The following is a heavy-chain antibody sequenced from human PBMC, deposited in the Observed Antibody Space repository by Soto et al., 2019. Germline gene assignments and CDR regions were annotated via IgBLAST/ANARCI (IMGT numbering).Heavy chain of an antibody. D-gene: IGHD3-22*01. Sequence: ASVKVSCKASGYTFTSYGISWVRQAPGQGLEWMGWISAYNGNTNYAQKLQGRVTMTTDTSTSTAYMELRSLRSDDTAVYYCAREGSNNHYYHSNASQSFDYWGQGTLVTVSS. V-gene: IGHV1-18*01. CDR2: ISAYNGNT. CDR1: GYTFTSYG. J-gene: IGHJ4*02. CDR3: AREGSNNHYYHSNASQSFDY.